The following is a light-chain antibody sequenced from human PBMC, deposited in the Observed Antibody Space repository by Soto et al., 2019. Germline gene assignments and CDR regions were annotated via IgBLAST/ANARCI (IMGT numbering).Light chain of an antibody. V-gene: IGKV1-5*03. CDR3: QQYETYST. CDR2: EAS. J-gene: IGKJ1*01. CDR1: QSISKW. Sequence: DIQMTQSPSTLSASVGDRVTITCRASQSISKWLAWYQQKPGKAPKLLMYEASTLQSGVPSRFGGSGSGTDFTLTISSLQPDDFATYYCQQYETYSTFGQGTKVEIK.